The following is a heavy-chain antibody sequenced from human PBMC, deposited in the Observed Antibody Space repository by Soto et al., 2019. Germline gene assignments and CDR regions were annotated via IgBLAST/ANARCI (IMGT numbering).Heavy chain of an antibody. D-gene: IGHD5-12*01. CDR1: GYTFTSYG. V-gene: IGHV1-18*01. J-gene: IGHJ4*02. CDR2: ISAYNGNA. CDR3: ARGSRGFIEMATTVFDY. Sequence: QVQLVQSGAEVKKPGASVKVSCKASGYTFTSYGISWVRQAPGQGLEWMGWISAYNGNANYAQKLQGRVTMTTDTSTSKAYMELRSLRSDDTAVYYCARGSRGFIEMATTVFDYWGQGTLVTVS.